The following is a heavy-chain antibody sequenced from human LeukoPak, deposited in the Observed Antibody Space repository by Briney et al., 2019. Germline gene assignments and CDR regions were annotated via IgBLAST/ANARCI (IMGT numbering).Heavy chain of an antibody. CDR3: GKDLGSSARYLDRVDY. CDR1: GFAFSSHG. CDR2: IWYDGSEK. D-gene: IGHD2-2*01. V-gene: IGHV3-33*06. Sequence: GGSLRLSCGASGFAFSSHGMHWVRQAPGKGLEWLTIIWYDGSEKYYADSVKGRFTVSRDNSKNTVYLQMNSLRAEDTAVYYCGKDLGSSARYLDRVDYWGQGTLVNVSS. J-gene: IGHJ4*02.